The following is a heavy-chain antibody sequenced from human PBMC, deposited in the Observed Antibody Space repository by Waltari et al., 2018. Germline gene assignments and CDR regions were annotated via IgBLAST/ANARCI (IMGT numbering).Heavy chain of an antibody. V-gene: IGHV3-9*01. J-gene: IGHJ6*02. Sequence: EVQLVESGGDLVQPGRSLRLSCATSGFTFGDSAMHWVRQGPGKGLEWVAGVSSNGASVGYADSVQGRFTISRDNARNSLYLQMNSLRYEDTALYYCAKVVGPLTYGMDVWGQGTTVTVSS. CDR2: VSSNGASV. D-gene: IGHD1-26*01. CDR3: AKVVGPLTYGMDV. CDR1: GFTFGDSA.